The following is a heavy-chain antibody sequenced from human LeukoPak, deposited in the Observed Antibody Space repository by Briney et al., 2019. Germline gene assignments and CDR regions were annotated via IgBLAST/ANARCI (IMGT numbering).Heavy chain of an antibody. CDR1: GGSISSYY. J-gene: IGHJ4*02. CDR2: IYYSGST. D-gene: IGHD3-22*01. Sequence: SETLSLTCTVSGGSISSYYWSWIRQPPGKGLEWIGYIYYSGSTNYNPSLKSRVTISVDTSKNQFSLKLSSVTAADTAVYYCAREYYYNSSGYSYFDYWGQGTLVTVSS. CDR3: AREYYYNSSGYSYFDY. V-gene: IGHV4-59*01.